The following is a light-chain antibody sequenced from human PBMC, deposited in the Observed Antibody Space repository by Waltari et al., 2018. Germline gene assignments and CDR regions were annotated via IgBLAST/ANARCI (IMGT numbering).Light chain of an antibody. CDR1: QTVLHSSNNKNY. Sequence: DIVMTQSPDSLAVSLGERATSNCKSTQTVLHSSNNKNYLAWYQQKPGQPPKLLIYWASTRESGVPDRFSGSGSGTDFTLTISSLQAEDVAVYYCQQYYNTPLTFGGGTKVEIK. J-gene: IGKJ4*01. CDR2: WAS. V-gene: IGKV4-1*01. CDR3: QQYYNTPLT.